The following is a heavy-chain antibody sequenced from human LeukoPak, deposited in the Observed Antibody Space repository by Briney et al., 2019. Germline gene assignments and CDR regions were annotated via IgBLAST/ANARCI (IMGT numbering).Heavy chain of an antibody. D-gene: IGHD3-22*01. J-gene: IGHJ3*02. CDR2: ISYDGSNK. CDR1: GFTFSSYA. CDR3: ARGLFLSGYLDAFDI. V-gene: IGHV3-30*14. Sequence: PGGSLRLSCAASGFTFSSYAMHWVRQAPGKGLEWVAVISYDGSNKYYADSVKGRCTISRDSSKNTLYLQMNSLRVEDTAVYYCARGLFLSGYLDAFDIWGQGTMVTVSS.